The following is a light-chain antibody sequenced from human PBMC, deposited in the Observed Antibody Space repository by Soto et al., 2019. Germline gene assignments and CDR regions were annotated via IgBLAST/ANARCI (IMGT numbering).Light chain of an antibody. V-gene: IGKV3-11*01. J-gene: IGKJ1*01. CDR3: QQRSNWPPWT. Sequence: IVLTQYPASPSLSPGERATLSCRASQSVSSYLAWYQQKPGQAPRLLIYDASNRATGIPARFSGSGSGTDFTLTISSLETEDFAFYYCQQRSNWPPWTFGQGTKVDIK. CDR1: QSVSSY. CDR2: DAS.